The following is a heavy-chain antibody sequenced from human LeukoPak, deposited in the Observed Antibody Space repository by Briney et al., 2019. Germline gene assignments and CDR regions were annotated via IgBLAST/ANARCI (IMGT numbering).Heavy chain of an antibody. CDR1: GFTFSSYA. CDR2: ISGSGGST. Sequence: GESLKISCAASGFTFSSYAMSWVRQAPGKGLEWVSAISGSGGSTYYADSVKGRFTIPRDNSKNTLYLQMNSLRAEDTAVYYCAKDRPPRGVGATTDYWGQGTLVTVSS. J-gene: IGHJ4*02. V-gene: IGHV3-23*01. D-gene: IGHD1-26*01. CDR3: AKDRPPRGVGATTDY.